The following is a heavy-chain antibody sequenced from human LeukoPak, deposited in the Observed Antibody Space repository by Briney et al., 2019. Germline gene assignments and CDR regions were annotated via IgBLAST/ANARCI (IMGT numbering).Heavy chain of an antibody. D-gene: IGHD3-22*01. CDR2: IIPIFGTA. V-gene: IGHV1-69*13. CDR1: GGTFSSYA. Sequence: SVKVSCKASGGTFSSYAIGWVRQAPGQGLEWMGGIIPIFGTANYAQKFQGRVTITADESTSTAYMELSSLRSEDTAVYYCARALNYYDSSGYYDYWGQGTLVTVSS. J-gene: IGHJ4*02. CDR3: ARALNYYDSSGYYDY.